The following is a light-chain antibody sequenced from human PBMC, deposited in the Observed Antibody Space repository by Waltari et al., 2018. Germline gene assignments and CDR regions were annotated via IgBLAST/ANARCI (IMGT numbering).Light chain of an antibody. V-gene: IGKV3D-20*01. Sequence: IVLTHSPTTLSLSPGERETLSCGASQSVSYNYIAWYQQKPGLAPMILIYDASTRALGIPDRFSGSGSGTDFTLTISRLEPEDSAVYYCQQYGSSSTFGGGTKVEIK. CDR3: QQYGSSST. J-gene: IGKJ4*01. CDR1: QSVSYNY. CDR2: DAS.